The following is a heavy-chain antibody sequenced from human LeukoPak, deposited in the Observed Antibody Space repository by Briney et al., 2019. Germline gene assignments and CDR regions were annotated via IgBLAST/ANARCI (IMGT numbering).Heavy chain of an antibody. V-gene: IGHV3-23*01. CDR1: GFTFSGYV. D-gene: IGHD4-23*01. Sequence: TGGSLRLSGAASGFTFSGYVMSWARQAPGKGLQWVSLISGSGSSTNYADSVKGRFSVSRDNSKSTLYLQMNSLRGDDTAVYYCAKASTRWAGANWFDPWGQGTLVTVSS. J-gene: IGHJ5*02. CDR2: ISGSGSST. CDR3: AKASTRWAGANWFDP.